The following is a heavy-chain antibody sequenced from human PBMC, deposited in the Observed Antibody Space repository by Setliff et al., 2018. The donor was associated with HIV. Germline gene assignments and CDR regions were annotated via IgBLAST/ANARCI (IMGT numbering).Heavy chain of an antibody. D-gene: IGHD1-26*01. Sequence: GGSLRLSCAASGFTLSNTYMAWVRQAPGKGLEWVATIKKDGSEIYYVDSVKGRFTISRDNARTSLYLEMSSLRVEDTAVYLCANLWEVGAWGQGTLVTVSS. CDR2: IKKDGSEI. CDR3: ANLWEVGA. V-gene: IGHV3-7*03. J-gene: IGHJ5*02. CDR1: GFTLSNTY.